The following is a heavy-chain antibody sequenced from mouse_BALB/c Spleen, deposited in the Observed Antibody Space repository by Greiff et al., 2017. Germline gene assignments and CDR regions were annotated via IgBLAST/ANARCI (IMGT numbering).Heavy chain of an antibody. CDR2: ISSGGSYT. CDR1: GFTFSSYT. Sequence: EVQGVESGGGLVKPGGSLKLSCAASGFTFSSYTMSWVRQTPEKRLEWVATISSGGSYTYYPDSVKGRFTISRDNAKNTLYLQMSSLKSEDTAMYYCTRGTTVVEGYFDVWGAGTTVTVSS. CDR3: TRGTTVVEGYFDV. V-gene: IGHV5-6-4*01. J-gene: IGHJ1*01. D-gene: IGHD1-1*01.